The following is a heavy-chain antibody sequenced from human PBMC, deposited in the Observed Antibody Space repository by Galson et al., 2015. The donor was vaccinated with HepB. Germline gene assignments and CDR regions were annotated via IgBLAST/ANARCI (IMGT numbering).Heavy chain of an antibody. V-gene: IGHV5-51*01. D-gene: IGHD2-8*01. CDR1: GYNFAQYW. Sequence: QSGAEVKKSGESLKISCLGSGYNFAQYWIVWVRQMPGKGLEWMGIIYPGDSDTRKRPSLEGQVTISADRSTSSAYLEWTNLKASDSGMYYCARVAGYCSDGLCYPYFYFDNWGQGTQITVSS. CDR2: IYPGDSDT. CDR3: ARVAGYCSDGLCYPYFYFDN. J-gene: IGHJ4*02.